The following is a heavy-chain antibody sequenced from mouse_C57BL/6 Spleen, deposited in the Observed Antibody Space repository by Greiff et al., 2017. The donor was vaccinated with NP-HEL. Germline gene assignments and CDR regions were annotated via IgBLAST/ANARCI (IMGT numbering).Heavy chain of an antibody. Sequence: EVQLQQSGAELVRPGASVKLSCTASGFNIKDDYMHWVKQRPEQGLEWIGWIDPENGDTEYASKFQGKATITADTSSNTAYLQLSSLTSEDTAVYYCTLYSNYVGGYWGQGTTLTVAS. CDR1: GFNIKDDY. V-gene: IGHV14-4*01. CDR3: TLYSNYVGGY. D-gene: IGHD2-5*01. CDR2: IDPENGDT. J-gene: IGHJ2*01.